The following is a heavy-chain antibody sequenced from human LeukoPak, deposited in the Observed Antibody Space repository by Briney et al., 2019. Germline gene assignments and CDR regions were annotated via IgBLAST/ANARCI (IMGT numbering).Heavy chain of an antibody. CDR1: GFTFSSYS. CDR2: ISSSSSYI. Sequence: SGGSLRLSCAASGFTFSSYSMNWVRQAPGKGLEWVSSISSSSSYIYYADSVKGRFTISRDNAKNSLYLQMNSLRAEDTAVYYCARTEQQPYSLDYWGQGTLVTVSS. D-gene: IGHD6-13*01. V-gene: IGHV3-21*01. CDR3: ARTEQQPYSLDY. J-gene: IGHJ4*02.